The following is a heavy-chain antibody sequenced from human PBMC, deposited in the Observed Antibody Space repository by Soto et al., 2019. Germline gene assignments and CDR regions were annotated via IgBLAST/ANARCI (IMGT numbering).Heavy chain of an antibody. V-gene: IGHV3-33*01. CDR3: ARDSAQAFDI. CDR1: GFTFSSYG. CDR2: IWYDGSNK. J-gene: IGHJ3*02. Sequence: QVQLVESGGGVVQPGRSLRLSCAASGFTFSSYGMHWVRQAPGKGLEWVAVIWYDGSNKYYADSVKGRFTIYRDNSKNTLYLQMNSLRAEDTAVYYCARDSAQAFDIWGQGTMVTVSS.